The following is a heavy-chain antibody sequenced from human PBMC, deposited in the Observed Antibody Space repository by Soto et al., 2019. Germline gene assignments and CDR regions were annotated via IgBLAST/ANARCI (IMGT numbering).Heavy chain of an antibody. V-gene: IGHV4-59*12. CDR3: ARDMRGYSYGDYYYYYYMDV. D-gene: IGHD5-18*01. J-gene: IGHJ6*03. CDR2: IYYSGST. Sequence: SETLSLTCTVSGGSISSYYWSWIRQPPGKGLEWIGYIYYSGSTNYNPSLKSRVTISVDTSKNQFSLKLSAVTAADTAVYYCARDMRGYSYGDYYYYYYMDVWGKGTTVTVSS. CDR1: GGSISSYY.